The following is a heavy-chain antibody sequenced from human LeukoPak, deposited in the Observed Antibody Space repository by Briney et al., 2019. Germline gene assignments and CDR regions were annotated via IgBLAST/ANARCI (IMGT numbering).Heavy chain of an antibody. CDR2: ISGSNGNT. J-gene: IGHJ4*02. D-gene: IGHD1-26*01. CDR1: GYTFTSYG. V-gene: IGHV1-18*01. CDR3: ARSGRGTYYYFDL. Sequence: ASVKVSCKASGYTFTSYGISWVRQAPGQGLEWMGWISGSNGNTNYAQKLQGRVSMTADTSTSTAYMELRSLRSDDTAVYYCARSGRGTYYYFDLWGQGTLVTVSS.